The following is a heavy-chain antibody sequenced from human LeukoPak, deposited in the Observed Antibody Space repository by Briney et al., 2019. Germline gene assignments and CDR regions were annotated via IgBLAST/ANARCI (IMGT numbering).Heavy chain of an antibody. J-gene: IGHJ6*03. CDR2: IRYDGANK. CDR1: GFTFSNFG. V-gene: IGHV3-30*02. CDR3: AKDAWDCSNGRCPSYFYYMDV. D-gene: IGHD2-8*01. Sequence: GGSLRLSXAASGFTFSNFGMHWARRGPGKGLEWVSFIRYDGANKYYADSVRGRITISRDNAKNMLYLQMNSLRAEDAAVYYCAKDAWDCSNGRCPSYFYYMDVWGKGTTVTVSS.